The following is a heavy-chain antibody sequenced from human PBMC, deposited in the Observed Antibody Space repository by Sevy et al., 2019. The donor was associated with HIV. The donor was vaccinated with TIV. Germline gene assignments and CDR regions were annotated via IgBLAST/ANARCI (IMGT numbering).Heavy chain of an antibody. CDR1: GFTFSSYA. D-gene: IGHD1-20*01. CDR3: AKDPTYNWNDGGYFDY. Sequence: GGSLRLSCAASGFTFSSYAMSWVRQAPGKGLEWVSDISGSGGSTYYADSVKGRFTISRDNSKNTLYLQMNSLRAEDTAVYYCAKDPTYNWNDGGYFDYWGQGTLVTVSS. CDR2: ISGSGGST. V-gene: IGHV3-23*01. J-gene: IGHJ4*02.